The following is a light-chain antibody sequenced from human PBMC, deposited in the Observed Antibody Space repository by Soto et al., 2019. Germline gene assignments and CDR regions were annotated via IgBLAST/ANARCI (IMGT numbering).Light chain of an antibody. J-gene: IGKJ1*01. CDR3: QQYNSYSLL. CDR2: DAT. V-gene: IGKV1-5*01. CDR1: QSISSW. Sequence: DIQMTQSPSTLSVSVGDRVTITCRASQSISSWLAWYQQKPGNAPNLMIYDATSVESGVPSRFGGSGSGTEFTLTISSVHPDDFATYSCQQYNSYSLLFGQGTKVEIK.